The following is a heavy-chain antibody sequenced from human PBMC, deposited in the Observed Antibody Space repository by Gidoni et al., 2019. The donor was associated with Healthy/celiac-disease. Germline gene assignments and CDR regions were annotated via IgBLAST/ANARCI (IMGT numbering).Heavy chain of an antibody. V-gene: IGHV1-69*01. D-gene: IGHD3-22*01. CDR1: VGTFSSYA. J-gene: IGHJ4*02. CDR3: ASLGYSGYRDY. Sequence: QVQLVQAGAEVKKPGSSVKVSCQASVGTFSSYAISWVRQAPGQGLEWMGGIIPIFGTANYAQKFQGRVTITADESTSTAYMELSSLRSEDTAVYYCASLGYSGYRDYWGQGTLVTVSS. CDR2: IIPIFGTA.